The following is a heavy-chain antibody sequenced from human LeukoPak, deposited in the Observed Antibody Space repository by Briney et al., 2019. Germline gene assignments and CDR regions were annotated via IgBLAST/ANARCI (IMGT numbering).Heavy chain of an antibody. J-gene: IGHJ5*02. CDR3: ARDLGYCSSISCQRNWFDP. CDR2: ISTYNGNT. Sequence: ASVKVSCKASGYTFTGYYMHWVRQAPGQGLEWMGWISTYNGNTNYAQKLQDRVTMTTDTSTSTAYMELRSLRSDDTAVYYCARDLGYCSSISCQRNWFDPWGQGTLVTVSS. V-gene: IGHV1-18*04. CDR1: GYTFTGYY. D-gene: IGHD2-2*01.